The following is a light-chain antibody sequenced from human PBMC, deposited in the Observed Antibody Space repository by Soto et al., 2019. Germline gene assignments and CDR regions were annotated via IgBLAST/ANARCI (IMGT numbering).Light chain of an antibody. J-gene: IGKJ2*01. CDR1: QSVSSSY. V-gene: IGKV3-20*01. CDR3: HQYGYSPRT. CDR2: GAS. Sequence: EIVLTQSPGTLSLSPGERATLSCRASQSVSSSYLAWYQQKPGQAPRLLISGASSRATGIPDRFSGGGSGTDFTLTITRLETEDFALYYCHQYGYSPRTFGQGTKLEIK.